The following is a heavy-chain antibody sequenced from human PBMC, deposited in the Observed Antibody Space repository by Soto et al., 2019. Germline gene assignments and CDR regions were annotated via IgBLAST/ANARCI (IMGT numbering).Heavy chain of an antibody. CDR3: ARVLGLAARPEFGY. Sequence: ASVKVSCKASGYTFTGYYVHWVRQAPGQGLEWMGWINPNSGGTNYAQKFQGRVTMTRDTSISTAYMELSRLRSDDTAVYYCARVLGLAARPEFGYWGQGTLVTVSS. D-gene: IGHD6-6*01. J-gene: IGHJ4*02. CDR2: INPNSGGT. V-gene: IGHV1-2*02. CDR1: GYTFTGYY.